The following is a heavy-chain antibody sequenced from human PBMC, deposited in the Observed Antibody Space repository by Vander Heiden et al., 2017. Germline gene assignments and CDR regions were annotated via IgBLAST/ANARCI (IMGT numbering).Heavy chain of an antibody. Sequence: EVQLVESGGGLVKPGGPLRLSCAASGFTFSGDSMNWVRQAPGKGLEWVSSISSSSSYIYYADSVKGRFTISRDNAKNSLYLQMNSLRAEDTAVYYCARDEGYSYGTFDFDYWGQGTLVTVSS. J-gene: IGHJ4*02. CDR3: ARDEGYSYGTFDFDY. D-gene: IGHD5-18*01. CDR2: ISSSSSYI. CDR1: GFTFSGDS. V-gene: IGHV3-21*01.